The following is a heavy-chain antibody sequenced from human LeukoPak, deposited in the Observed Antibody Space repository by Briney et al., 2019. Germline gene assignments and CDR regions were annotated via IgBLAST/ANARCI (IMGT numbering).Heavy chain of an antibody. CDR2: ISAYNGNT. J-gene: IGHJ6*02. D-gene: IGHD3-22*01. CDR1: GYTFTSYG. Sequence: ASVKVSCKASGYTFTSYGISWVRQAPGQGLEWMGWISAYNGNTNYAQKLQGRVTMTTDTSTSTAYMELRSLRSDDTAVYYCARDQEYYDSSGYYVYYNYYGMDVWGQGTTVTVSS. V-gene: IGHV1-18*01. CDR3: ARDQEYYDSSGYYVYYNYYGMDV.